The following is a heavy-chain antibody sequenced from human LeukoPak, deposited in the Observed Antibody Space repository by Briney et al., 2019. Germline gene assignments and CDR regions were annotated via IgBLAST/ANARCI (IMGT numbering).Heavy chain of an antibody. CDR2: MNPNSGNT. V-gene: IGHV1-8*03. CDR1: GYTFTSYD. Sequence: ASVKVSCKASGYTFTSYDINWVRQATGQGLEWMGWMNPNSGNTGYAQKFQGRVTITADESTSTAYMELSSLRSEDTAVYYCASKTGRDGYNSGFDYWGQGTLVTVSS. CDR3: ASKTGRDGYNSGFDY. D-gene: IGHD5-24*01. J-gene: IGHJ4*02.